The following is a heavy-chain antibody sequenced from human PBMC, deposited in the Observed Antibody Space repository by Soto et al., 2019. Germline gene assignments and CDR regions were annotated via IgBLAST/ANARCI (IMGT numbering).Heavy chain of an antibody. CDR3: AKARSTSWYYYCMYV. CDR1: CLGYA. D-gene: IGHD2-2*01. Sequence: CLGYALGRSEEAPGEGLEWVSAISGSGGSTYYADSVKGRFTISRDNSKNTLYLQMNSLRAEDTAVYYCAKARSTSWYYYCMYVWGQGTTVNVAS. V-gene: IGHV3-23*01. CDR2: ISGSGGST. J-gene: IGHJ6*02.